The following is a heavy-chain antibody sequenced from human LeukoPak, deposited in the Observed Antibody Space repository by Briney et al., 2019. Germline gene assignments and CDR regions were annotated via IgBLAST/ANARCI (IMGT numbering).Heavy chain of an antibody. J-gene: IGHJ4*02. D-gene: IGHD6-19*01. V-gene: IGHV3-74*01. CDR1: GFTFSSHW. CDR3: ARVRIAVAGTFADY. Sequence: GGSLRLSCPASGFTFSSHWMYWVRQAPGKGLVWVSRINSDGSSTSYADSVKGRFTISRDNAKNTLYLQMNSLRAEDTAVYYCARVRIAVAGTFADYWGQGTLVTVSS. CDR2: INSDGSST.